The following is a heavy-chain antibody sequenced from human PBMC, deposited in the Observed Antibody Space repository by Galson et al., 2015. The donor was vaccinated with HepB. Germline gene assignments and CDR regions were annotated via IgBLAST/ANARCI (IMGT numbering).Heavy chain of an antibody. Sequence: SLRLSCAASGFTFSDYYMSWIRQAPGKGLEWVSYISSSSSYTNYADSVKGRFTISRDNAKNSLYLQMNSLRAEDTAVYYCARGSGSYPNHDAFDIWGQGTMVTVSS. J-gene: IGHJ3*02. V-gene: IGHV3-11*06. D-gene: IGHD1-26*01. CDR2: ISSSSSYT. CDR1: GFTFSDYY. CDR3: ARGSGSYPNHDAFDI.